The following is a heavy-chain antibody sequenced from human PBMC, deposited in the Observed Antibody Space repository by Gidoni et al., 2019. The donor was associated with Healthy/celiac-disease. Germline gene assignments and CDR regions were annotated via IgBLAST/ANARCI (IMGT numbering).Heavy chain of an antibody. D-gene: IGHD6-13*01. CDR1: GFSLSTSGVG. Sequence: QITLKESGPTLVKPTQTLTLTCTFAGFSLSTSGVGVGWIRQPPGKALEWLALIYWNDDKRYSPSLKSRLTITKDTSKNQVVPTMTNMDPVDTATYYCAHIDGSWYPFDYWGQGTLVTVSS. CDR2: IYWNDDK. V-gene: IGHV2-5*01. J-gene: IGHJ4*02. CDR3: AHIDGSWYPFDY.